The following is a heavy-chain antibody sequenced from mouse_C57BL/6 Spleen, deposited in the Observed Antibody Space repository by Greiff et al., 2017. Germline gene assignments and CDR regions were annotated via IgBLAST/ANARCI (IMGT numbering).Heavy chain of an antibody. Sequence: VKLQQSVAELVRPGASVKLSCTASGFHIKNTYMHWVKQRPEQGLEWIGRIDPANGNTKYAPKFQGKATITADTSSNTAYLHLSSLTAEDTAIYYCASGGSDYWGQGTTLSVSS. CDR1: GFHIKNTY. V-gene: IGHV14-3*01. J-gene: IGHJ2*01. CDR2: IDPANGNT. CDR3: ASGGSDY.